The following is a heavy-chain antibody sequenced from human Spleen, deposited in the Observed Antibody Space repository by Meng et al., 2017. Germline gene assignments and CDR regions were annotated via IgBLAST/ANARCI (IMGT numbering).Heavy chain of an antibody. CDR3: ARDRYYDSSGYYYSYYYGMDV. D-gene: IGHD3-22*01. J-gene: IGHJ6*02. V-gene: IGHV3-48*01. CDR2: ISSSGSTI. Sequence: GGSLRLSCAASGFTFSSYGMHWVRQAPGKGLEWVSYISSSGSTIYYADSVKGRFTIPRDNSKNTLYLQMNSLRAEDTAVYYCARDRYYDSSGYYYSYYYGMDVWGQGTTVTVSS. CDR1: GFTFSSYG.